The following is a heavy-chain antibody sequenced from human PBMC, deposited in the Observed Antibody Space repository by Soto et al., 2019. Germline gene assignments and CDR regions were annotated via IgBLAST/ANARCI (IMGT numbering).Heavy chain of an antibody. Sequence: QVQLVQSGAEVKKPGSSVKVSCKASGGTFSSYAISWVRQAPGQGLEWMGGIIPIFGTANYAQKFQGRVTITADESTSTAYMELTSLLSEDTAVYSCARLVAVASNVFDIWGQGTMVTVSS. CDR3: ARLVAVASNVFDI. J-gene: IGHJ3*02. V-gene: IGHV1-69*12. CDR2: IIPIFGTA. CDR1: GGTFSSYA. D-gene: IGHD6-19*01.